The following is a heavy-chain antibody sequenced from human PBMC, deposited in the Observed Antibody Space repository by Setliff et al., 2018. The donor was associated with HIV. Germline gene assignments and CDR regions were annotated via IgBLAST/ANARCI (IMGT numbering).Heavy chain of an antibody. CDR3: ARGDGDTMVRGVIIPNWFDP. Sequence: SETLSLTCAVYGGSFSAYYWSWIRQPPGKGLEWIGEINHSGSTNYNSSLKSRVTMSVDTSKNQFSLKLSSVTAADTAVYYCARGDGDTMVRGVIIPNWFDPWGRGTLVTV. CDR1: GGSFSAYY. J-gene: IGHJ5*02. CDR2: INHSGST. D-gene: IGHD3-10*01. V-gene: IGHV4-34*01.